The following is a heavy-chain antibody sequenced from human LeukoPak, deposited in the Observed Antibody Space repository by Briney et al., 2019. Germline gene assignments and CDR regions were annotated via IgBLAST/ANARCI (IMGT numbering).Heavy chain of an antibody. CDR2: IYYSGST. CDR3: ARGSVVPAANAYYFDY. CDR1: GGSISSYY. D-gene: IGHD2-2*01. V-gene: IGHV4-59*01. Sequence: PSETLSLTCTVSGGSISSYYWSWIRQPPGKGLEWIGYIYYSGSTNYNPSLKSRVTISVDTSKNQFSLKLSSVTAADTAVYYCARGSVVPAANAYYFDYWGQGTLVTVSS. J-gene: IGHJ4*02.